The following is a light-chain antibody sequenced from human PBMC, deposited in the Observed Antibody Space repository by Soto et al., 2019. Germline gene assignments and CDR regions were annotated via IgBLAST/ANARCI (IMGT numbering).Light chain of an antibody. Sequence: DIQMTQSPSTLSGFVGDSVAITCRASQTISDFLAWYQQKPGKDTKLLFYRASNLEGGVPSRFSGGGSGTEFTLTINSLQPDDSATYYCQQYKSYPWTFGQGTKV. V-gene: IGKV1-5*03. J-gene: IGKJ1*01. CDR3: QQYKSYPWT. CDR2: RAS. CDR1: QTISDF.